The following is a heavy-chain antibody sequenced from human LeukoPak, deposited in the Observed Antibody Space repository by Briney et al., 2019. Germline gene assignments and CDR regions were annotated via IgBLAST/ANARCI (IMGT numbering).Heavy chain of an antibody. Sequence: GGSLRLSCVVSGFTFSSYAMSWVRQAPGEGLEWVSTISGTGDSTYYVDSVKGRFTISRDNSKNTLYLQMNSLRAEDTAVYYCAKVFGSGNIDYGGQGTLVTVSS. CDR1: GFTFSSYA. CDR3: AKVFGSGNIDY. V-gene: IGHV3-23*01. CDR2: ISGTGDST. J-gene: IGHJ4*02. D-gene: IGHD1-26*01.